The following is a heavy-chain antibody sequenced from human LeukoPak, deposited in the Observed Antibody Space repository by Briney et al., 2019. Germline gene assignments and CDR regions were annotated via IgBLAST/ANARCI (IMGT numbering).Heavy chain of an antibody. CDR2: IWYDGSHK. J-gene: IGHJ4*02. V-gene: IGHV3-33*03. CDR1: GFTFSSYG. D-gene: IGHD3-10*01. CDR3: ARAYYYPSGSYYLHFDY. Sequence: GRSLRLSCAASGFTFSSYGVHWVRQAPGKGLEWVAVIWYDGSHKYYADSVKGRFTISRDNSKNTLYLEMNSLRAEDTAVYYCARAYYYPSGSYYLHFDYWGQGTLVTVSS.